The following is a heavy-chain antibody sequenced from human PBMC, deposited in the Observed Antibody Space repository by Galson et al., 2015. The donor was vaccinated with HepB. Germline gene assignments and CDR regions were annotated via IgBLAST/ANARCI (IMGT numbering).Heavy chain of an antibody. CDR3: ARASLPYQLLGTFDI. V-gene: IGHV1-69*13. J-gene: IGHJ3*02. D-gene: IGHD2-2*01. CDR2: IIPIFGTA. Sequence: SVKVSCKASGGTFSTYAITWVRQAPGQGLEWMEGIIPIFGTANYAQKFQDRVTITADESTTTAYMELSSLRSGDTAVYYCARASLPYQLLGTFDIWGQGTMVTVSS. CDR1: GGTFSTYA.